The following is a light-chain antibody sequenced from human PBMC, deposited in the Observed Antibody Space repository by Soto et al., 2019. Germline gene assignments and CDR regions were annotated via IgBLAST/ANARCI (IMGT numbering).Light chain of an antibody. CDR2: GAS. Sequence: EIVLTQSPGTLSLSPGERATLSCRASQSVSNNYLAWYQQKPGQAPRLLIYGASNRATGIPDRFSGSGSGTDFTLTITSLQPEDFATYYCQQSYTSPGTFGQGTKVEIK. V-gene: IGKV3-20*01. CDR1: QSVSNNY. J-gene: IGKJ1*01. CDR3: QQSYTSPGT.